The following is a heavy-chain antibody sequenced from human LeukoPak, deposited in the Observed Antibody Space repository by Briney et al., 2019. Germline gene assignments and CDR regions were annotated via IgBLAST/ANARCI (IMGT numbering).Heavy chain of an antibody. CDR1: GVSVGSGDYF. V-gene: IGHV4-30-4*08. D-gene: IGHD1-14*01. CDR2: IYFSGST. J-gene: IGHJ4*02. Sequence: SSETLSLTCTVSGVSVGSGDYFWSWIRQPPGRGLEWIGYIYFSGSTDSNPSLESRVTVSIDTSKNQFSLKLRSVTAADTAVYYCTSHASPDYWGQGLLVTVSS. CDR3: TSHASPDY.